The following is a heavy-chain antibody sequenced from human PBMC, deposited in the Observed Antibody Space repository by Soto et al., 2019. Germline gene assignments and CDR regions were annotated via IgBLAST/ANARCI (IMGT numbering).Heavy chain of an antibody. D-gene: IGHD4-17*01. Sequence: SETLSLTCTVSGGSISSYYWSWIRQPPGKGLEWIGYIYYSGSTNYNPSLKSRVTISVDTSKNQLSLKLSSVTAADTAVYYCARNTVTTYLQLDYWGQGTLVTVSS. J-gene: IGHJ4*02. V-gene: IGHV4-59*01. CDR1: GGSISSYY. CDR3: ARNTVTTYLQLDY. CDR2: IYYSGST.